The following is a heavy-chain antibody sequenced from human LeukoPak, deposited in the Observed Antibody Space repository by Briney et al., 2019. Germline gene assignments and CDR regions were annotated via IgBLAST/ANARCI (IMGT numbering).Heavy chain of an antibody. D-gene: IGHD4-11*01. Sequence: GGSLRLSCAAAGFTFSSYGMHWVRQAPGKGLEWVAVISYDGSNKYYADSVKGRFTISRDNSKSTLYLQMNSLRAEDTAVYYCARDDYSNYVAMFDYWGQGTLVTVSS. CDR2: ISYDGSNK. CDR3: ARDDYSNYVAMFDY. CDR1: GFTFSSYG. V-gene: IGHV3-30*03. J-gene: IGHJ4*02.